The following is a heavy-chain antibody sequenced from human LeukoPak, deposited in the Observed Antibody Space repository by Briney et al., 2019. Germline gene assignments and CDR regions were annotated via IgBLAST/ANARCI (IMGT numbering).Heavy chain of an antibody. CDR2: ISGSGGST. CDR3: AKDVKEWELQGDYFDY. CDR1: GFTFSSYA. Sequence: GGSLRLSCAASGFTFSSYAMSWVRQAPGKGLEWVSAISGSGGSTYYADSVKGRFTISRDNSKNTPYLQMNSLRAEDTAVYYCAKDVKEWELQGDYFDYWGQGTLVTVSS. V-gene: IGHV3-23*01. J-gene: IGHJ4*02. D-gene: IGHD1-26*01.